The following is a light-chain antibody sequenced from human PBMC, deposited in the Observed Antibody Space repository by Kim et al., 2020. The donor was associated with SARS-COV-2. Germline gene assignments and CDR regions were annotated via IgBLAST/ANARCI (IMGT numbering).Light chain of an antibody. J-gene: IGKJ3*01. V-gene: IGKV3-20*01. CDR2: GAS. Sequence: PGERATLSCRASQTINSNDLAWYQQKPGQAPRLLIYGASTRVTGIPERFSGSGSRTDFTLTISRLEPEDFALYYCQQYASPPLTFGPGTKVDIK. CDR3: QQYASPPLT. CDR1: QTINSND.